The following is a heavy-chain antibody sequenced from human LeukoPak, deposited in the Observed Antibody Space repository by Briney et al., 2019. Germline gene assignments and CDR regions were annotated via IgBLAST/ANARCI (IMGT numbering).Heavy chain of an antibody. CDR2: IYHSGST. CDR1: GGSISSSNW. CDR3: ARVGSMVTDWFDP. D-gene: IGHD5-18*01. J-gene: IGHJ5*02. V-gene: IGHV4-4*02. Sequence: PSETLSLTCTVSGGSISSSNWWSWVRQPPGKGLEWIGEIYHSGSTNYNPSLKSRVTISVDKSKNQFSLKLSSVTAADTAVYYCARVGSMVTDWFDPWGQGTLVTVSS.